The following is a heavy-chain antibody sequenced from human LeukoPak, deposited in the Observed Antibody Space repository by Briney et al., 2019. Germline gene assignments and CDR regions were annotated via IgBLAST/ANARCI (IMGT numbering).Heavy chain of an antibody. CDR1: GGSISSSSYY. J-gene: IGHJ1*01. CDR3: ASAGDRDFWSGSISGVYFQH. CDR2: VYYTGAS. D-gene: IGHD3-3*01. V-gene: IGHV4-39*07. Sequence: PSETLSLTCTVSGGSISSSSYYWGWIRQPPGKGLEGIGSVYYTGASYYNPSLKSRVTMSVDTSKNQFSLKLSSVTAADTAVYYCASAGDRDFWSGSISGVYFQHWGQGTLVTVSS.